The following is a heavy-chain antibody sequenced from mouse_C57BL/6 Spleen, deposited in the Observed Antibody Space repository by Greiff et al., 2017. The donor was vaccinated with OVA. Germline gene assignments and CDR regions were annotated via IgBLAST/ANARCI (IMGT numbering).Heavy chain of an antibody. CDR1: GYSFTGYF. Sequence: VQLQQSGPELVKPGDSVKISCKASGYSFTGYFMNWVMQSHGKSLEWIGRINPYNGDTFYNQKFKGKATLTVDKSSSTAHMELRSLTSEDSAVYYCARRRITTVAGFDDWGQGTTLTVSS. CDR3: ARRRITTVAGFDD. CDR2: INPYNGDT. V-gene: IGHV1-20*01. D-gene: IGHD1-1*01. J-gene: IGHJ2*01.